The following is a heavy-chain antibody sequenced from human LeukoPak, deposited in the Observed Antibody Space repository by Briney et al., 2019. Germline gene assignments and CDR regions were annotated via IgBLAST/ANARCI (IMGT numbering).Heavy chain of an antibody. Sequence: GGSLRLSCAASGFTFSSYAMSWVRQAPGKGLEWVSSISSSSSYIYYADSVKGRFTISRDNAKNSLYLQMNSLRAEDTAVYYCARDTKDCSGGSCYRKFDYWGQGTLVTVSS. CDR3: ARDTKDCSGGSCYRKFDY. J-gene: IGHJ4*02. D-gene: IGHD2-15*01. CDR2: ISSSSSYI. CDR1: GFTFSSYA. V-gene: IGHV3-21*01.